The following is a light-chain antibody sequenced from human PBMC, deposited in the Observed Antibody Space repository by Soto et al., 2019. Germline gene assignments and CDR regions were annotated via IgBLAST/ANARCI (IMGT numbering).Light chain of an antibody. V-gene: IGKV3-20*01. J-gene: IGKJ1*01. CDR2: GVS. Sequence: GLTEETKTLSLSSGERATLSCRASQSLSSRNLAWYQQKPGQAPRPLIYGVSSRATGIPDRFSGSGSGTDFTLTISRLEPEDFAVYYCQQYGSLWTFGQGTKVDVK. CDR1: QSLSSRN. CDR3: QQYGSLWT.